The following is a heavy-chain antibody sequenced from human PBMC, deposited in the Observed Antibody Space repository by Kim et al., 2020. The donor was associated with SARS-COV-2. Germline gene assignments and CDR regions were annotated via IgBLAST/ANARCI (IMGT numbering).Heavy chain of an antibody. CDR2: VRYGGSQK. V-gene: IGHV3-33*08. Sequence: GGSLRLSCAASGFTFNDYGMHWVRQTPGKGLEWVAVVRYGGSQKYYADSVEGRFTISRDNSKKILYLQMNGLRAEDTAVYFCARENWGSYDYWGQGTLVTVSS. CDR3: ARENWGSYDY. CDR1: GFTFNDYG. J-gene: IGHJ4*02. D-gene: IGHD7-27*01.